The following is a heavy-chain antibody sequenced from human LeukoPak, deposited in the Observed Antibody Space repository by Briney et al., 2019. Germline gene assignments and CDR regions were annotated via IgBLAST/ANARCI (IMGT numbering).Heavy chain of an antibody. CDR1: GYIFTSYF. J-gene: IGHJ4*02. CDR3: ARRWLYYFDY. D-gene: IGHD2-15*01. CDR2: INPSGGST. Sequence: ASVKVSCKASGYIFTSYFMHWVRQAPGQGLEWMGIINPSGGSTSYAQKFQGRVTMTRDMSTSTVYMELSSLRSEDTAVYYCARRWLYYFDYWGQGTLVTVSS. V-gene: IGHV1-46*01.